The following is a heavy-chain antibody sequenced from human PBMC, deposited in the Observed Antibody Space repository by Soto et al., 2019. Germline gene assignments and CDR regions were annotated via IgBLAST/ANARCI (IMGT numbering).Heavy chain of an antibody. J-gene: IGHJ6*02. V-gene: IGHV5-51*01. Sequence: PGESLKISCKGSGYSFTSYWICWVRQMPGKGLEWMGIIYPGDSDTRYSPSFQGQVTISADKSISTAYLQWSSLKASDTAMYYCARLEYSSWSHDYYYSMDGSGQGNTLTVSS. CDR1: GYSFTSYW. CDR2: IYPGDSDT. CDR3: ARLEYSSWSHDYYYSMDG. D-gene: IGHD6-6*01.